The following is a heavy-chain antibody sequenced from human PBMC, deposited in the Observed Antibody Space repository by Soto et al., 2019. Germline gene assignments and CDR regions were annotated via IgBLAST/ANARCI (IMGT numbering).Heavy chain of an antibody. D-gene: IGHD3-22*01. V-gene: IGHV3-23*01. J-gene: IGHJ4*02. CDR2: ITGSGSDT. CDR1: GFTFRNYA. Sequence: GGSLRLSCAASGFTFRNYAMSWVRQAPAKGLEWFSAITGSGSDTYHADSVKGRFTISRDNSNNMLYLQMNSPGADDTAVYYCAKGSADSRPYYFDSWGQGTLVTVSS. CDR3: AKGSADSRPYYFDS.